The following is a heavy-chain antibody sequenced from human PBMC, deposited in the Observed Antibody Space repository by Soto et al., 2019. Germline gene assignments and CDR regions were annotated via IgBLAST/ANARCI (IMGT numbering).Heavy chain of an antibody. CDR2: ISYDGSNQ. CDR3: TRGLLTDFFDY. V-gene: IGHV3-30-3*01. CDR1: GFTFDTYA. Sequence: GGSLRLSCAASGFTFDTYAMHWVRQAPGKGLEWVAVISYDGSNQFYAGSVKGRFTVSRDNSKNTLYLQVNSLRNDDTAVYYCTRGLLTDFFDYWGQGA. J-gene: IGHJ4*02.